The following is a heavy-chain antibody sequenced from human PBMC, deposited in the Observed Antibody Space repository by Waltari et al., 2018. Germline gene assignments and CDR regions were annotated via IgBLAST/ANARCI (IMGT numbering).Heavy chain of an antibody. CDR1: GFTFSSYA. D-gene: IGHD2-2*02. J-gene: IGHJ4*02. V-gene: IGHV3-23*01. Sequence: EVQLLESGGGLVQPGGSLRLSCAASGFTFSSYAMSWVRQAPGKGLEWVSAISGSGGSTYYADSVKGRFTISIDNSKNTLYLQMNSLRAEDTAVYYCAKGTLGYCSSTSCYTGYYFDYWGQGTLVTVSS. CDR3: AKGTLGYCSSTSCYTGYYFDY. CDR2: ISGSGGST.